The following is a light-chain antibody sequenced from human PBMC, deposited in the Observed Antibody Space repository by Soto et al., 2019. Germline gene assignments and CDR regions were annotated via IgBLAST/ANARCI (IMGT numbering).Light chain of an antibody. CDR2: GNI. J-gene: IGLJ2*01. CDR1: SSNIGAGYD. CDR3: QSYDSSLSGSVV. V-gene: IGLV1-40*01. Sequence: QSVLTQPPSVSGAPGXXXXISCTGSSSNIGAGYDIHWYQQLPGTAPKLLIYGNINRPSGVPDRFSGSKSGTSASLAITGLQAEDEADYYCQSYDSSLSGSVVFGGGTKVTVL.